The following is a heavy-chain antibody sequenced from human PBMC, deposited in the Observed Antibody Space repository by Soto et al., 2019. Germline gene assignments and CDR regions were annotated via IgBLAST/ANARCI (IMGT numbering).Heavy chain of an antibody. J-gene: IGHJ4*02. CDR3: ARVTGDYDFDY. V-gene: IGHV4-30-4*01. Sequence: QVQLQESGPGLVKPSQTLSLTCTVSGGSISHGDYYWSWIRQPPGKGLEWVGYIYYTGTTYFNPSLQSRLTISIDTSKSQFSLNLSSVTAADTAVYFCARVTGDYDFDYWGQGTLVTVSS. CDR1: GGSISHGDYY. CDR2: IYYTGTT. D-gene: IGHD4-17*01.